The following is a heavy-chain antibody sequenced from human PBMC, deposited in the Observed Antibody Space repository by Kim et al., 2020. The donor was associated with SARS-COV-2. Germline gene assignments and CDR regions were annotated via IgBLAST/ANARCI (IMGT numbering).Heavy chain of an antibody. V-gene: IGHV5-10-1*01. CDR3: ARQVVAPYWYFDL. Sequence: GESLNISCKGSGYSFTSYWISWVRQMPGKGLEWMGRIDPSDSYTNYSPSFQGHVTISADKSISTAYLQWSSLKASDTAMYYCARQVVAPYWYFDLWGRGTLVTVSS. D-gene: IGHD3-22*01. J-gene: IGHJ2*01. CDR2: IDPSDSYT. CDR1: GYSFTSYW.